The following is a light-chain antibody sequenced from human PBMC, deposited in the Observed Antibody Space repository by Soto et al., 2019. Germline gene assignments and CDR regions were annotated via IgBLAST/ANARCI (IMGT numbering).Light chain of an antibody. CDR3: HQYNTYWT. V-gene: IGKV1-5*01. CDR1: QSISSW. CDR2: DAS. J-gene: IGKJ1*01. Sequence: DSDRTRSPSSLCPXTIAXXARXXRASQSISSWLAWYQQKPGKAPKLLIYDASSLESGVPSRFSGSGSGTEFTLTITSLRPDDFGSYYCHQYNTYWTFGQGTKVDIK.